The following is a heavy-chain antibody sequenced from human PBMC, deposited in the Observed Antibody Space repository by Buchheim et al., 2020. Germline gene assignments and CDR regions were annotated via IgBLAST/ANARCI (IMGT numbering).Heavy chain of an antibody. Sequence: VQLLESGGGLVQPGGSLRLSCAASGFTFSSYGMHWVRQAPGKGLEWVAVISYDGSNKYYADSVKGRFTISRDNSKNTLYLQMNSLRAEDTAVYYCAKDYSSSSGEYYYYYYGMDVWGQGTT. CDR1: GFTFSSYG. D-gene: IGHD6-6*01. V-gene: IGHV3-30*18. CDR3: AKDYSSSSGEYYYYYYGMDV. J-gene: IGHJ6*02. CDR2: ISYDGSNK.